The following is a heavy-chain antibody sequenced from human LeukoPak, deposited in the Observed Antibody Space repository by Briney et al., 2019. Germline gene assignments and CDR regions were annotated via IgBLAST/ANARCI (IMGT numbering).Heavy chain of an antibody. CDR2: INPNSGGT. J-gene: IGHJ5*02. CDR3: AREGVDCSSTSCPFDP. V-gene: IGHV1-2*02. Sequence: ASVKVSCKASGYTFTGYYMHWVRQAPGQGLEWMGWINPNSGGTNYAQKFQGRVTMTRDTSISTAYMELSRLRSDDTAVYYCAREGVDCSSTSCPFDPWGQGTLVTVSS. CDR1: GYTFTGYY. D-gene: IGHD2-2*01.